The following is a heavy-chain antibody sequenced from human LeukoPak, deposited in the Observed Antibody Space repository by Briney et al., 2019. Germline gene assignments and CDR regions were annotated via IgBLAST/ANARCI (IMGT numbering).Heavy chain of an antibody. V-gene: IGHV4-39*01. CDR2: LYYSGST. J-gene: IGHJ2*01. CDR3: ARGAHRVAGLSKGWYFDL. D-gene: IGHD6-19*01. CDR1: GGSISSSSYY. Sequence: SETLSLTCTVSGGSISSSSYYWDWLRQPPGKGLEWIGSLYYSGSTYYNPTLKSRVTISVDTSKSQFSLKLSSVTAADTAVYYCARGAHRVAGLSKGWYFDLWGRGTMVTVSS.